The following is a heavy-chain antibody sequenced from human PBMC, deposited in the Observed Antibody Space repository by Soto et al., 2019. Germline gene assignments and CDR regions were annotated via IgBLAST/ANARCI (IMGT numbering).Heavy chain of an antibody. Sequence: GGSLRLSCAASGFTLSTYAMSWVRQAPGKGLEWVSTISGRGDSTYYADSVKGRFIISRDNSKSTLYLQMNSLRAEDTAVYYCASVLSDGWGTDYWGQGTLVTVSS. V-gene: IGHV3-23*01. J-gene: IGHJ4*02. CDR3: ASVLSDGWGTDY. CDR2: ISGRGDST. CDR1: GFTLSTYA. D-gene: IGHD3-16*01.